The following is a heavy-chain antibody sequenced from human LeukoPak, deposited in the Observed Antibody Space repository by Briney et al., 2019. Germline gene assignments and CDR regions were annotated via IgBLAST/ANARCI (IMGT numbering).Heavy chain of an antibody. CDR3: AKGDGRSGYYTLFDY. V-gene: IGHV3-23*01. CDR1: GFTFSSYA. Sequence: GGSLRLSCAASGFTFSSYAMSWVRQAPGKGLEWVSTISGSGGSTYYADSVKGRFTIPRDNSKNTLYLQMNSLRAEDTAVYYCAKGDGRSGYYTLFDYWGQGTLVTVS. D-gene: IGHD3-22*01. J-gene: IGHJ4*02. CDR2: ISGSGGST.